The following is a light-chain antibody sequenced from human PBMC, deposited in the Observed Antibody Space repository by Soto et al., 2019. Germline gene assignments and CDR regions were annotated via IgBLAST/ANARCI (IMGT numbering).Light chain of an antibody. CDR1: SSDVGAYNL. Sequence: QSVLTQPASVSGSPGQSITISCTGTSSDVGAYNLVSWYQHLPDKAPKLIISEVTNRPSGVSDRFSGSKSGNTASLTISGLQAEDEADYYCSSYTSSSTLNVFGTGTKVTVL. V-gene: IGLV2-14*01. CDR3: SSYTSSSTLNV. J-gene: IGLJ1*01. CDR2: EVT.